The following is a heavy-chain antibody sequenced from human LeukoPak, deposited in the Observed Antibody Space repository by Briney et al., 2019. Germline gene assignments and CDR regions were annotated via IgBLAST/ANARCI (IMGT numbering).Heavy chain of an antibody. V-gene: IGHV3-23*01. CDR2: IGGSGGST. CDR3: AKGVSGWPYYFDY. Sequence: GGSLRLSCAASGFTFSSYAMSWVRRAPGKGLEWVSAIGGSGGSTYYADSVKGRFTISRENSKNTLYLQMNSLGAEDTAVYYCAKGVSGWPYYFDYWGQGTLVTVSS. D-gene: IGHD6-19*01. CDR1: GFTFSSYA. J-gene: IGHJ4*02.